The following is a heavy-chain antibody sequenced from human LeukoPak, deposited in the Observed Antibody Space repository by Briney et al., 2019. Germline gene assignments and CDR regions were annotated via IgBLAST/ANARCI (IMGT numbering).Heavy chain of an antibody. J-gene: IGHJ2*01. CDR3: ARGPSSDWDGRYWYFDL. CDR2: ISAYNGNT. Sequence: ASVKVSCKASGYTFTSYGISWVRQAPGQGLEWMGWISAYNGNTNYAQKLQGRVTMTTDTSTSTAYMELRSLRSDDTAVYYCARGPSSDWDGRYWYFDLWGRGTLVTVSS. V-gene: IGHV1-18*01. CDR1: GYTFTSYG. D-gene: IGHD3-9*01.